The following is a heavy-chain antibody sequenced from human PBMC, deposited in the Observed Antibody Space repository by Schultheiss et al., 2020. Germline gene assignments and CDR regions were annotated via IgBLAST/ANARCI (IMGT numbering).Heavy chain of an antibody. D-gene: IGHD5-24*01. CDR2: IKSKTDGGTT. CDR3: ARDKKPVEMATTFDY. CDR1: GFTFSNAW. J-gene: IGHJ4*02. V-gene: IGHV3-15*01. Sequence: GGSLRLSCAASGFTFSNAWMSWVRQAPGKGLEWVGRIKSKTDGGTTDYAAPVKGRFTISRDNAKNTLYLQMNSLRAEDTAVYYCARDKKPVEMATTFDYWGQGTLVTVSS.